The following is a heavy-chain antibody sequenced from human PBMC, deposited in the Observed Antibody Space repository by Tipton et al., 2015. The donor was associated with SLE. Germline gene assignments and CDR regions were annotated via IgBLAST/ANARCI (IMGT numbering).Heavy chain of an antibody. J-gene: IGHJ3*01. D-gene: IGHD3-22*01. CDR1: GGSISRYY. V-gene: IGHV4-38-2*02. CDR3: ARDTDRGSSAYAGAFDF. Sequence: TLSLTCTVSGGSISRYYWSWIRQPPGRGLEWIGSFHHKGSSYYSPSLGSRVTISGDTSRNQFSLTLSSVTAADTAVYYCARDTDRGSSAYAGAFDFWGQGTVVTVSS. CDR2: FHHKGSS.